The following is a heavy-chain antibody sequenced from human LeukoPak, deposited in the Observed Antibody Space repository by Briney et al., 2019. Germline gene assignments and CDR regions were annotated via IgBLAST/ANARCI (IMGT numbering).Heavy chain of an antibody. Sequence: ASVKVSCKASGYTFTSYVMHWVRQAPGQRPEWMGWISAGNGNTKYSQKFQGRVTITRDTSASTAYMELSSLRSEDTAVYYCARDFSSSWYVFGYWGQGILVTVSS. CDR1: GYTFTSYV. D-gene: IGHD6-13*01. CDR2: ISAGNGNT. CDR3: ARDFSSSWYVFGY. V-gene: IGHV1-3*01. J-gene: IGHJ4*02.